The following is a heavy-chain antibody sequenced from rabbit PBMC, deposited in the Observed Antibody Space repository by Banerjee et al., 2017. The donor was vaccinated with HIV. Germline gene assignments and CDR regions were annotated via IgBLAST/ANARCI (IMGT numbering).Heavy chain of an antibody. CDR2: IYAGSSGTT. J-gene: IGHJ3*01. D-gene: IGHD6-1*01. CDR3: ARNIAGYGWTTRLDL. V-gene: IGHV1S45*01. Sequence: QEQLEESGGDLVKPEGSLTVTCTASGFSFSSSYRICWVRQAPGKGVEWIACIYAGSSGTTYYASWAKGRFTISKTSSTTVTLQMTSLTAAYTATYFCARNIAGYGWTTRLDLRGQGTLVPVS. CDR1: GFSFSSSYR.